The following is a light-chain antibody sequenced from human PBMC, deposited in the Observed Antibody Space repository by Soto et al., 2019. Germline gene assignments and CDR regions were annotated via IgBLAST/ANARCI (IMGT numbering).Light chain of an antibody. CDR1: QSVSSY. J-gene: IGKJ1*01. Sequence: PGERAALSCRASQSVSSYLAWYQQKPGQAPRLLIYDASNRATGIPARFSGSGSGTDFTLTISSLEPEDFAVYYCQQRSNWPPWTFGQGTKVDIK. CDR3: QQRSNWPPWT. CDR2: DAS. V-gene: IGKV3-11*01.